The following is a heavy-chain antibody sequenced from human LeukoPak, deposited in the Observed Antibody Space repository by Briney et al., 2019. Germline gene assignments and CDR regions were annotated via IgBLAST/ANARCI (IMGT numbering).Heavy chain of an antibody. Sequence: SETLSLTCSVSDDSITMCYWTWIRQPPGKGLEWIGYVDHTGSTNFNPSLNGRVSISRDTTNNLFSLRLRSVTAADTAVYFCARGRVSSSTWYSTYYYYFYMDVWGKGTTVTVSS. CDR3: ARGRVSSSTWYSTYYYYFYMDV. J-gene: IGHJ6*03. D-gene: IGHD1-1*01. CDR1: DDSITMCY. V-gene: IGHV4-59*01. CDR2: VDHTGST.